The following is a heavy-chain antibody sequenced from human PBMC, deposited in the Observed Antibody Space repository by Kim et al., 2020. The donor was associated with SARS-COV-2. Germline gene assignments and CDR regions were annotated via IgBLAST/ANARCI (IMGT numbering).Heavy chain of an antibody. J-gene: IGHJ4*02. V-gene: IGHV6-1*01. CDR3: ARDSPSIAAAGFDY. Sequence: AVSVKSRITINPDTSKNQFSLQLNSVTPEDTAVYYCARDSPSIAAAGFDYWGQGTLVTVSS. D-gene: IGHD6-13*01.